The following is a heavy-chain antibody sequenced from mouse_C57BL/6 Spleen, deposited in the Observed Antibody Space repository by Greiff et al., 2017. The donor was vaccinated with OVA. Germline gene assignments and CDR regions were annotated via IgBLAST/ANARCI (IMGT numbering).Heavy chain of an antibody. D-gene: IGHD2-5*01. CDR3: ARLYSNHFDY. CDR1: GYTFPTYT. J-gene: IGHJ2*01. V-gene: IGHV1-47*01. Sequence: QVQLPQSGAELVKPGDSVKMSCKASGYTFPTYTIEWMKQNHGKRLEWIGNFHPYNDDTKYNEKFKGKATLTVEKSSSTVYLDLSRLTSDDSAVYYCARLYSNHFDYWGQGTTLTVSS. CDR2: FHPYNDDT.